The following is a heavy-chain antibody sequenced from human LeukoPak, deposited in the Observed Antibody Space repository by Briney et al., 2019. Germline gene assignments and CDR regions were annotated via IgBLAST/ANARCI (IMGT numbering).Heavy chain of an antibody. CDR1: GGSISSRSYY. CDR3: ARVSGLPGAFDI. J-gene: IGHJ3*02. Sequence: SQTLSLTCTVSGGSISSRSYYWGWLRQPPGKGLDWIGSIYYSGSTYYNPSLKSRVTISVDTSKNQFSLKLSSVTAADTAVYYCARVSGLPGAFDIWGQGTMVTVSS. V-gene: IGHV4-39*07. CDR2: IYYSGST.